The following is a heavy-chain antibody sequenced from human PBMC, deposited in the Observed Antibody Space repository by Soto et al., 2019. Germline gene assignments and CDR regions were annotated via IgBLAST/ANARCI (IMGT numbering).Heavy chain of an antibody. Sequence: EVPLLESGGGLVQPGESLRLSCAASGFTFSSYAMSWVRQAPGKGLEWVSGISGSDDSTYYADSVKGRFTISRDNSKNTLYLQMNSLRAEDTAVYYCAKRSSSSTFDYWGQGTLVTVSS. CDR1: GFTFSSYA. D-gene: IGHD6-6*01. V-gene: IGHV3-23*01. CDR2: ISGSDDST. CDR3: AKRSSSSTFDY. J-gene: IGHJ4*02.